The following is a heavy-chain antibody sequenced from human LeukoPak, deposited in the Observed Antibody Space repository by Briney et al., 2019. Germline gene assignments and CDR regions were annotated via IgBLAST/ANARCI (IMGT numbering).Heavy chain of an antibody. J-gene: IGHJ4*02. Sequence: GGSLRLSCAASGFTFSSYAMSWVRQAPGKGLEWVSAINGNGGSTYYTDSVKGRFVISRDNSKNTLYLQMNSLRAEDTAVYYCAKGIDSRSLFDYWGQGTLVTVSS. CDR1: GFTFSSYA. D-gene: IGHD6-6*01. CDR2: INGNGGST. V-gene: IGHV3-23*01. CDR3: AKGIDSRSLFDY.